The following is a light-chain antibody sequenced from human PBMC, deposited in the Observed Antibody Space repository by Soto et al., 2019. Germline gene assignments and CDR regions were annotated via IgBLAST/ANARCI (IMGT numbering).Light chain of an antibody. Sequence: IQMTPSPSSLSASVGDIVTITCLASQIISIYVNLYQQKPGKAPNLLIYAASSLQRGVPSRFSGSGSGTDFTFTINSLQPEDIATYYCQQYDNLPSITFGQGTRLEIK. CDR2: AAS. V-gene: IGKV1-33*01. CDR1: QIISIY. CDR3: QQYDNLPSIT. J-gene: IGKJ5*01.